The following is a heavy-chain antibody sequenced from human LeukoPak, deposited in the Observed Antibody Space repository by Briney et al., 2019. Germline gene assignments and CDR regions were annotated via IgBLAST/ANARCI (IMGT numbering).Heavy chain of an antibody. Sequence: SETLSLTCAVYNGSFSGYYWSWIRQPPGRGLEWIGEINHSGSTHYNPSLKSRVTISVDTSKKQFSLKLSSLTAADTAVYYCARLRRSRLAEFDYWGQGTLVTVSS. CDR2: INHSGST. D-gene: IGHD3-3*02. J-gene: IGHJ4*02. V-gene: IGHV4-34*01. CDR3: ARLRRSRLAEFDY. CDR1: NGSFSGYY.